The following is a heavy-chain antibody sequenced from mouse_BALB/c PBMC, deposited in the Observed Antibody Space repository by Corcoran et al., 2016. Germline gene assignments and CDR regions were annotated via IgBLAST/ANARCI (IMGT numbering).Heavy chain of an antibody. J-gene: IGHJ4*01. CDR3: ARSYGNYGDYAMDY. Sequence: QIQLVQSGPELKKPGETVKISCKASGYTFTNYGMNWVKQAPGKGLKWMGWINTYTGEPTYADDFKGRFAFSLETSASTAYLQINNLKNEDMATYFCARSYGNYGDYAMDYWGQGTSVTVSS. D-gene: IGHD2-10*02. CDR2: INTYTGEP. CDR1: GYTFTNYG. V-gene: IGHV9-1*02.